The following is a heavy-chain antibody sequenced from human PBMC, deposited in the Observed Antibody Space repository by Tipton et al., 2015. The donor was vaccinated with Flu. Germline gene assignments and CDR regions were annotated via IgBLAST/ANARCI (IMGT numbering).Heavy chain of an antibody. Sequence: TLSLTCTVSGGSISSYYWCWIRQPPGKGLEWIGYIYYSGSTNYNPPLKSRVTISVDTSKNQFSLKLSSVTAADTAVYYCARDRGGRYPLDAFDIWGQGTMVTVSS. CDR2: IYYSGST. J-gene: IGHJ3*02. CDR1: GGSISSYY. D-gene: IGHD1-26*01. CDR3: ARDRGGRYPLDAFDI. V-gene: IGHV4-59*01.